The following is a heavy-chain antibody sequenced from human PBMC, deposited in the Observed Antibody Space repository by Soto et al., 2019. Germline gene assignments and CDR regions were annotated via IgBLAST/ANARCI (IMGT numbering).Heavy chain of an antibody. CDR2: IFWDDDR. J-gene: IGHJ4*02. D-gene: IGHD3-22*01. CDR3: AHWLDLYYYENSGYYYPPRSFDY. V-gene: IGHV2-5*02. CDR1: GFSLSTSGVG. Sequence: QITLKESGPTLVKPTQTLTLTCTFSGFSLSTSGVGVGWIRQPPGKALEWLALIFWDDDRRYSPSLKSRLTIMKDTSKNQVVLRMTNMDPVDTATYYCAHWLDLYYYENSGYYYPPRSFDYWGQGTLVTVSS.